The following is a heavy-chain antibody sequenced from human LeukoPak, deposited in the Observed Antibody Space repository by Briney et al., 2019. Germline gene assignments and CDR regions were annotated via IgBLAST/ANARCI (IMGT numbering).Heavy chain of an antibody. J-gene: IGHJ4*02. D-gene: IGHD1-26*01. CDR2: IYDRWST. Sequence: SETLSLTCTVSGGSISGYFWSWIRQPAGKGLEWIGRIYDRWSTNYNPSLKSRVTMSVDTSKNQFSLKLSSVTAADTAVYYCARRRRVGALYYFDYWGQGTLVTVSS. CDR1: GGSISGYF. V-gene: IGHV4-4*07. CDR3: ARRRRVGALYYFDY.